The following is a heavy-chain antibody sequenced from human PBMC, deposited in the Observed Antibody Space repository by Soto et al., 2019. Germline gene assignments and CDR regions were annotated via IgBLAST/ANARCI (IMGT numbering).Heavy chain of an antibody. J-gene: IGHJ5*02. V-gene: IGHV3-23*01. Sequence: EVQLLESGGGLVEPGGSLRLSCAASGFTFKNYAMNWVRQAPGKGLEWVSDIGGSGETLGYADSVRGRFTISRDNSRSTLYLQMNSLRAEDTAIYYCAKVDGGDNCFDAWGQGTPVTVSS. D-gene: IGHD4-17*01. CDR1: GFTFKNYA. CDR3: AKVDGGDNCFDA. CDR2: IGGSGETL.